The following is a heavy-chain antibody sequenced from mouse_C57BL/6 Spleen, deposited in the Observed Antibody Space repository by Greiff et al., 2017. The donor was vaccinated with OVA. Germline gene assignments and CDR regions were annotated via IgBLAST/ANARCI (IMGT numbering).Heavy chain of an antibody. CDR3: ARRMDYGFDY. CDR2: IYPSDSET. V-gene: IGHV1-61*01. CDR1: GYTFTSYW. D-gene: IGHD1-1*02. Sequence: QVQLKQPGAELVRPGSSVKLSCKASGYTFTSYWMDWVKQRPGQGLEWIGNIYPSDSETHYNQKFKDKATLTVDKSSSTAYMQLSSLTSEDSAVYYCARRMDYGFDYWGQGTTLTVSS. J-gene: IGHJ2*01.